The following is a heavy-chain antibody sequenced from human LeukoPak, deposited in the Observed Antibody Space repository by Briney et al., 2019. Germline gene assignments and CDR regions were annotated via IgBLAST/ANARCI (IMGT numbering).Heavy chain of an antibody. CDR3: ARDRVAVAGTKYYYYGMDV. CDR1: GGSVSSGSYY. J-gene: IGHJ6*02. D-gene: IGHD6-19*01. CDR2: IYYSGST. V-gene: IGHV4-61*01. Sequence: SETLSLTCTVSGGSVSSGSYYWSWIRQLPGKGLEWIGYIYYSGSTNYNPSLKSRVTISVDTSKNQFSLKLSSVTAADTAVYYCARDRVAVAGTKYYYYGMDVWGQGTTVTVSS.